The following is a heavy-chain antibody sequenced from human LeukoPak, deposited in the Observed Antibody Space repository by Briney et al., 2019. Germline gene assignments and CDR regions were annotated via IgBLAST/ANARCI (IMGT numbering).Heavy chain of an antibody. Sequence: GGSLRLSCAASGFTFSSYSMNWVRQAPGKGLEWVSSISSSSSYIYYADSVKGRFTISRDNAKNSLYLQMNSLRAEDTAVYYCARDPQNYYGSGSYYDYWGQGTLVTVSS. V-gene: IGHV3-21*01. D-gene: IGHD3-10*01. J-gene: IGHJ4*02. CDR1: GFTFSSYS. CDR2: ISSSSSYI. CDR3: ARDPQNYYGSGSYYDY.